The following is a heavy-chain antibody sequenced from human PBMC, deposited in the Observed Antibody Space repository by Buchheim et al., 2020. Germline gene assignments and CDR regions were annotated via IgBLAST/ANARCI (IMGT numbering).Heavy chain of an antibody. CDR2: ISGSGGST. D-gene: IGHD6-13*01. CDR3: AKGVEQVVRYYSYGMDV. CDR1: GFTFSSYA. V-gene: IGHV3-23*01. J-gene: IGHJ6*02. Sequence: EVQLLESGGGLVQPGGSLRLSCAASGFTFSSYAMSWVRQAPGKGLEWVSAISGSGGSTYYADSVKGRFTISRDNSKNTLYLKMNSLRTEDTAVYYGAKGVEQVVRYYSYGMDVWGQGTT.